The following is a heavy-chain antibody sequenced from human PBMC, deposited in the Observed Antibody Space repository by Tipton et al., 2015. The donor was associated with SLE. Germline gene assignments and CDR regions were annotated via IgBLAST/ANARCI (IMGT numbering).Heavy chain of an antibody. Sequence: QVQLVQSRAEVKKPGASVKVSCKASGYTFTSYDINWVRQATGQGLEWMGWMNPNSGDAGYALKFQGRVTMTRNISKSTAYMELSSLRSEDTAVYYCARRWDCSGGSCQGSFGYWGQGTLVTVSS. CDR3: ARRWDCSGGSCQGSFGY. J-gene: IGHJ4*02. D-gene: IGHD2-15*01. CDR1: GYTFTSYD. V-gene: IGHV1-8*01. CDR2: MNPNSGDA.